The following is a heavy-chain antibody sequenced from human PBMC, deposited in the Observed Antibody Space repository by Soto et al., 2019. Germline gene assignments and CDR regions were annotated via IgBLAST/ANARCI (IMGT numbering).Heavy chain of an antibody. Sequence: EVQLVDSGGGLVQPGGSLKLSCAASGFTFNIAAIHWVRQASGKGLEWVGLIRNKANGYATAYAPSVKGRITVSRDDSKNMAFLEMNSLKTEDTAVYYCARQGVALGLDFWGQGTLVTVSS. D-gene: IGHD2-21*01. J-gene: IGHJ4*02. CDR3: ARQGVALGLDF. CDR2: IRNKANGYAT. CDR1: GFTFNIAA. V-gene: IGHV3-73*01.